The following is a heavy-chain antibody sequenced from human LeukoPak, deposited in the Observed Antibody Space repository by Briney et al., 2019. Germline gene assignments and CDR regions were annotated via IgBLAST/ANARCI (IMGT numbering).Heavy chain of an antibody. CDR1: GYTFTSYD. D-gene: IGHD3-10*01. CDR3: ARVLLWFGELPSYYMDV. J-gene: IGHJ6*03. V-gene: IGHV1-8*01. Sequence: ASVKVSCKASGYTFTSYDINWVRQATGQGLEWMGWMNPNSGNTGYAQKFQGRVTMTRNTSISTAYMEPSSLRSEDTAVYYCARVLLWFGELPSYYMDVWGKGTTVTVSS. CDR2: MNPNSGNT.